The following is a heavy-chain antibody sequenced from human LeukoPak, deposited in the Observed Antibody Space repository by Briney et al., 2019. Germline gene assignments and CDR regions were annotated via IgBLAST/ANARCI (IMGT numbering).Heavy chain of an antibody. D-gene: IGHD6-6*01. J-gene: IGHJ4*02. CDR2: ISYDGSNK. CDR1: GFTFSSCW. Sequence: GESLRLSCAASGFTFSSCWMSWVRQAPGKGLEWVAVISYDGSNKYYADSVKGRFTISRDNSKNTLYLQMNSLRAEDTAVYYCASREYSSRGYFDYWGQGTLVTVSS. CDR3: ASREYSSRGYFDY. V-gene: IGHV3-30*03.